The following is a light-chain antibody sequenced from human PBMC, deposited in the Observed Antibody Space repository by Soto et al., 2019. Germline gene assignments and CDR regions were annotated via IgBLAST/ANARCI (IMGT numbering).Light chain of an antibody. CDR3: SSYTRSSTRI. V-gene: IGLV2-14*01. CDR2: GVG. J-gene: IGLJ2*01. Sequence: QSALTQPASVSGSPGQSITISCTGTSSDIGYYDYVSWYQQYPGKAPKIIIYGVGNRPSGVSNRFSGSKSGHTASLTISGLQAEDEADYHCSSYTRSSTRIFGGGTTLTVL. CDR1: SSDIGYYDY.